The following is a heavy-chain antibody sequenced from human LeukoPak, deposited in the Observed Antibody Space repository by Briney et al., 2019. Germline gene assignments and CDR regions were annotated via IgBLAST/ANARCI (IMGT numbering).Heavy chain of an antibody. V-gene: IGHV4-59*08. CDR3: ARSAGVGYNWFDP. J-gene: IGHJ5*02. CDR2: IYYSGSI. CDR1: GGSISTYY. D-gene: IGHD3-10*01. Sequence: PSETLSLTCTVSGGSISTYYWSWIRQSPGKGLEWIGHIYYSGSIKYNPSLKSRVTISLDTSKNQFSLRLSSVTAADTAVYYCARSAGVGYNWFDPWGQGTLVTVSS.